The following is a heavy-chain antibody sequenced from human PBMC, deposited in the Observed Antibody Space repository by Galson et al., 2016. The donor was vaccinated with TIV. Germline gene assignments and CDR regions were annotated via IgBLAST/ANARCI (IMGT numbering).Heavy chain of an antibody. Sequence: SVKVSCKASGYSFLSYGMTWVRQAPGRGLEWLGWISAYNGDIKSARKFQGRVTMTTDTSTNTAYMELRSLGSDGTAVYYRATELYCSSISCYYYYGLDVWGHGTTVTVSS. D-gene: IGHD2-2*01. CDR2: ISAYNGDI. CDR3: ATELYCSSISCYYYYGLDV. V-gene: IGHV1-18*04. CDR1: GYSFLSYG. J-gene: IGHJ6*02.